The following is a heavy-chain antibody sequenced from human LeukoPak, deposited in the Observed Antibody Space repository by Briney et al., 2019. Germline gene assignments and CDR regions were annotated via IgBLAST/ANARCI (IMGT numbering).Heavy chain of an antibody. CDR2: ISAYNGNT. V-gene: IGHV1-18*01. CDR3: ARSDDFWSGSDAFDI. D-gene: IGHD3-3*01. Sequence: GASVKVSCKASGYTFTSYGISWVRQAPGQGLEWMGWISAYNGNTNHAQKLQGRVTMTTDTSTSTAYMELRSLRSDDTAVYYCARSDDFWSGSDAFDIWGQGTMATVSS. CDR1: GYTFTSYG. J-gene: IGHJ3*02.